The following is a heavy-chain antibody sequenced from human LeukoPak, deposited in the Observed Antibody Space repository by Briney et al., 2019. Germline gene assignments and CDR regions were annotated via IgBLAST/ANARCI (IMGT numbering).Heavy chain of an antibody. V-gene: IGHV3-30*04. Sequence: GGSLRLSCAASGFTFSSYVVHWVRQAPGKGLEWVAVILYDGSKKYYADSVKGRFTISRDNSKNTLYLQMNSLRAEDTAVYYCARGPRSFDWLLSSYFDYWGQGTLVTVSS. CDR2: ILYDGSKK. CDR3: ARGPRSFDWLLSSYFDY. J-gene: IGHJ4*02. CDR1: GFTFSSYV. D-gene: IGHD3-9*01.